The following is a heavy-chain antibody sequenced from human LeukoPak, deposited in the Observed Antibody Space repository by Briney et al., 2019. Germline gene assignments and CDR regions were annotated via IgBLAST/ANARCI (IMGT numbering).Heavy chain of an antibody. D-gene: IGHD6-19*01. CDR2: INPNSGGT. CDR3: ARSQWPRGYFDY. V-gene: IGHV1-2*02. CDR1: GYTFTGYY. J-gene: IGHJ4*02. Sequence: ASVKVSCKASGYTFTGYYMHWVRQAPGQGLEWMGWINPNSGGTNYAQKFQGRVTMTRDTSISTAYMELSRLRSDDTAVYYCARSQWPRGYFDYWGQGTLVTVSS.